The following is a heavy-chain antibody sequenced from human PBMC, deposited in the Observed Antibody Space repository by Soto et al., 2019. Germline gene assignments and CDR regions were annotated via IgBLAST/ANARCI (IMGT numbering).Heavy chain of an antibody. CDR2: INPNSGGT. D-gene: IGHD2-21*01. CDR3: ARVAGLNGRSAELDV. V-gene: IGHV1-2*04. Sequence: GASVKVSFKASGYTFTGYYMHWLRQAPGQGLEWMGWINPNSGGTNYAQKFQGWVTMTRDTSISTAYMELSRLRSDGTAVYYCARVAGLNGRSAELDVWGQGTTVTVSS. J-gene: IGHJ6*02. CDR1: GYTFTGYY.